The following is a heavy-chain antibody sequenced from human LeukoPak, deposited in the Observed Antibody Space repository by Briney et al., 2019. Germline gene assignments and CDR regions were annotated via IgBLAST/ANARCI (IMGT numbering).Heavy chain of an antibody. V-gene: IGHV1-24*01. CDR2: FDPEDGET. CDR3: ATGDFWSGSIAFDI. J-gene: IGHJ3*02. D-gene: IGHD3-3*01. Sequence: ASVKVSCKVSGYTLTELSMHWVRQAPGKGLEWMGGFDPEDGETIYAQKFQGRVTMTEDTSTDTAYMELSSLRPEDTAVYYCATGDFWSGSIAFDIWGQGTMVTVSS. CDR1: GYTLTELS.